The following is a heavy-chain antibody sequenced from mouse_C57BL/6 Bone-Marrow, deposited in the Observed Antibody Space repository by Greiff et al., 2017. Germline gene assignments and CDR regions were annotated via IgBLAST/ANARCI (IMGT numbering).Heavy chain of an antibody. D-gene: IGHD1-1*01. CDR2: IYPRDGST. Sequence: VQLQQSGPELVKPGASVKLSCKASGYTFTSYDINWVKQRPGQGLEWIGWIYPRDGSTKYNEKFKGKATLTVDTSSSTAYMELHSLTSEDSAVYFCAKWGYYGSGSWYFDVWGTGTTVTVSS. CDR1: GYTFTSYD. V-gene: IGHV1-85*01. CDR3: AKWGYYGSGSWYFDV. J-gene: IGHJ1*03.